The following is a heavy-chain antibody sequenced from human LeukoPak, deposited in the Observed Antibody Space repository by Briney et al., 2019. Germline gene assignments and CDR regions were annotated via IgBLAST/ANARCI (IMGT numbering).Heavy chain of an antibody. CDR3: ARKVSPPLGYYGMDV. J-gene: IGHJ6*02. CDR2: IYPRDGST. V-gene: IGHV1-46*01. CDR1: GYSFTCNY. D-gene: IGHD5/OR15-5a*01. Sequence: ASVKVSCKASGYSFTCNYIHWVRQAPGQGLEWMGMIYPRDGSTSYAQKFQGRVTVTRDTSTSTVHMELSSLRSEDTAVYYCARKVSPPLGYYGMDVWGQGTTVTVSS.